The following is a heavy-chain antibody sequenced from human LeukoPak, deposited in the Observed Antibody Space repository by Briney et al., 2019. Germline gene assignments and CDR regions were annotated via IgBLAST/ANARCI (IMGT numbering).Heavy chain of an antibody. V-gene: IGHV4-59*01. CDR2: IYHSGST. J-gene: IGHJ5*02. CDR1: GGSISSYY. D-gene: IGHD2-15*01. Sequence: SETLSLTCTVSGGSISSYYWSWIRQSPGKGLEWIGDIYHSGSTGYNPSLKSRVTISVDTSKNQFSLKLISVTAADTAVYYCARDAHCSGGTCYSKGFDPWGQGSLVTVSS. CDR3: ARDAHCSGGTCYSKGFDP.